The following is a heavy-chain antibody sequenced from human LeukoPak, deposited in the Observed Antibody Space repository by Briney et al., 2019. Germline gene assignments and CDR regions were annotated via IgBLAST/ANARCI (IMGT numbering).Heavy chain of an antibody. V-gene: IGHV4-4*02. CDR3: ARDLRGIVAPPR. CDR2: VYHSGSA. Sequence: SETLSLTCAVSGDSISSPKWWSWVRQPPGKGLEWIGEVYHSGSANYNPSVKSRVTISVDKSKNQFSLGLTSATAADTAVYYCARDLRGIVAPPRWGQGTLVSVSS. D-gene: IGHD2-15*01. CDR1: GDSISSPKW. J-gene: IGHJ4*02.